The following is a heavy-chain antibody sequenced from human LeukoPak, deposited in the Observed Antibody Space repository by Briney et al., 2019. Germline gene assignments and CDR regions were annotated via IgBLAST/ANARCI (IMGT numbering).Heavy chain of an antibody. J-gene: IGHJ4*02. D-gene: IGHD4-11*01. V-gene: IGHV4-59*01. CDR3: ARVNSNYFFDY. Sequence: PSETLSLTCTVSGGSISSYYWSWIRQPPGKGLEWIGYIYYSGSTNYNPSLKSRVTISVDTSKNQFSLKLSSVTAADTAVYYCARVNSNYFFDYWGQGTLVTVSS. CDR2: IYYSGST. CDR1: GGSISSYY.